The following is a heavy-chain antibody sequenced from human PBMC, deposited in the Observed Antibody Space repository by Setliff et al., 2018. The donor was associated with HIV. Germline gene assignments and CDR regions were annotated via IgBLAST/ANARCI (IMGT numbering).Heavy chain of an antibody. J-gene: IGHJ4*02. CDR2: LSPSGTT. D-gene: IGHD4-17*01. CDR1: GGSFSNYY. V-gene: IGHV4-34*01. Sequence: SETLSLTCTVYGGSFSNYYTNWTRQPPGKGLEWIGELSPSGTTRSSPSLKSRVTISLDTSKNQFSLKLTSVTAADTAIYYCASFLVTTVTNQDYWGQGTPVTVSS. CDR3: ASFLVTTVTNQDY.